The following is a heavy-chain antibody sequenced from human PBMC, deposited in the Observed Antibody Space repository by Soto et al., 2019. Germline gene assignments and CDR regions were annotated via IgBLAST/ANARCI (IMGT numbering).Heavy chain of an antibody. Sequence: EVQLVESGGGLVQPGGSLRLSCAASGFTFSDYSMDWVRQAPGKGLEWVSYISSSSSTIYYADSVKGRFTISRDNAKNSWNRKMNSREAEDTAVYYCARAAVPGGYGGQGPLVPVSS. CDR1: GFTFSDYS. D-gene: IGHD3-16*01. CDR3: ARAAVPGGY. J-gene: IGHJ4*02. V-gene: IGHV3-48*01. CDR2: ISSSSSTI.